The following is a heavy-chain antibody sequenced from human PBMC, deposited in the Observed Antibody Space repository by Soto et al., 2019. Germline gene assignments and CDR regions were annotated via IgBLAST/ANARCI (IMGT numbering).Heavy chain of an antibody. CDR2: INPSGGST. J-gene: IGHJ5*02. V-gene: IGHV1-46*01. CDR1: GYTFTSYY. D-gene: IGHD1-1*01. CDR3: ARVTRPTGTTTLGWFDP. Sequence: QVQLVQSGAEVKKPGASVKVSCKASGYTFTSYYMHWVRQAPGQGLEWMGIINPSGGSTSYAQKFQGRVTMTRDTSTSTVYMELSSLRSEDTAVYYCARVTRPTGTTTLGWFDPWGQGTLVTVSS.